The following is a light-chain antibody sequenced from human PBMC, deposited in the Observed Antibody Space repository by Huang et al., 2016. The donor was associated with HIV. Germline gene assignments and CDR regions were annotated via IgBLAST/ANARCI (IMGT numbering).Light chain of an antibody. CDR3: QQYYSTPT. Sequence: DIVMTQSPDSLAVALGERVTINCKASQTFLYSSNNETYLAWYQQRPRQPPRLLIHGASARESGVPERFSGSGSETDFTLTLSGLQAEDVAVYYCQQYYSTPTFGGGTKVEI. CDR1: QTFLYSSNNETY. J-gene: IGKJ4*01. V-gene: IGKV4-1*01. CDR2: GAS.